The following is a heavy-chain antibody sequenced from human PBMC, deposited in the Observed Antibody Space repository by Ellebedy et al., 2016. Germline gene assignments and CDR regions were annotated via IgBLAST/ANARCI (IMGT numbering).Heavy chain of an antibody. J-gene: IGHJ4*02. V-gene: IGHV3-48*01. D-gene: IGHD2-21*02. CDR1: GFTFSSYS. Sequence: GESLKISCAASGFTFSSYSMNWVRQAPGKGLEWVSYISSSSSTIYYADSVKGRFTISRHNAKNTLYLQMNSLRAEDTAVYYCARAGDCGGDCYYHDLPHFDYWGQGTLVTVSS. CDR2: ISSSSSTI. CDR3: ARAGDCGGDCYYHDLPHFDY.